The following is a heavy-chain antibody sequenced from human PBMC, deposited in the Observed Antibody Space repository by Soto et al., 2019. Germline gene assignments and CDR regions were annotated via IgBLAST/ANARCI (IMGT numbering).Heavy chain of an antibody. Sequence: SETLSLTCTVSGGSISSGGYSWSWIRQPPGKGLEWIGYIYHSGSTYYNPSLKSRVTISVDTSKNQFSLKLSSVTAADTAVYYCARSDGRYWGQGTLVTVSS. CDR1: GGSISSGGYS. J-gene: IGHJ4*02. CDR2: IYHSGST. V-gene: IGHV4-30-2*02. CDR3: ARSDGRY.